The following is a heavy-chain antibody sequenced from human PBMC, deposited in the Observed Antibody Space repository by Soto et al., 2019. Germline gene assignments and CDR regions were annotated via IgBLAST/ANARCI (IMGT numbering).Heavy chain of an antibody. Sequence: SETLSLTCTVSGGSISRYYWSWIRQPAGKGLEWIGRIYTSGSTNYNPSLKSRVTMPVDTSKKQFSLKLSSVTAADTAVYYCARDRYCSSTSCRNWFDPWGQGTLVTVSS. CDR1: GGSISRYY. CDR2: IYTSGST. CDR3: ARDRYCSSTSCRNWFDP. D-gene: IGHD2-2*01. J-gene: IGHJ5*02. V-gene: IGHV4-4*07.